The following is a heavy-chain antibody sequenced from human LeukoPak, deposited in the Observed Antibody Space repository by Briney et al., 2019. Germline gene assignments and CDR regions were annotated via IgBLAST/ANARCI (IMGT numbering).Heavy chain of an antibody. D-gene: IGHD2-2*01. CDR3: ARHGLGYCSSTSCYNKGYYFDY. J-gene: IGHJ4*02. CDR2: IYHSGST. CDR1: GGSFSGYY. V-gene: IGHV4-38-2*01. Sequence: PSETLSLTCAVYGGSFSGYYWGWIRQPPGKGLEWIGSIYHSGSTYYNPSLKSRVTISVDTSKNQFSLKLSSVTAADTAVYYCARHGLGYCSSTSCYNKGYYFDYWGQGTLVTVSS.